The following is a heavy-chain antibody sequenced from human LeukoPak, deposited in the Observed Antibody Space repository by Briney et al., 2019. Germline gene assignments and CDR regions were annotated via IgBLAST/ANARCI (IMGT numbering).Heavy chain of an antibody. CDR1: GGSISSSSYY. D-gene: IGHD4-17*01. CDR3: ARRTTTVTTMFDP. Sequence: SETLSLTCTVSGGSISSSSYYWGWIRQPPGKGLEWIGSIYYSGSTYYNPSLKSRVTISVDTSKDQFSLKLSSVTAADTAVYYCARRTTTVTTMFDPWGQGTLVTVSS. J-gene: IGHJ5*02. CDR2: IYYSGST. V-gene: IGHV4-39*01.